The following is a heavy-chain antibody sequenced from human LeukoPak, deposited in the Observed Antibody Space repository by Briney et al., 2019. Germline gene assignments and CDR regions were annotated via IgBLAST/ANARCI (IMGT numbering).Heavy chain of an antibody. CDR1: RFTYSSYR. J-gene: IGHJ4*02. V-gene: IGHV3-7*03. CDR3: ARAYDDYFDY. CDR2: INQDGSEK. D-gene: IGHD3-16*01. Sequence: GGTLRLSCAASRFTYSSYRLSWLRQAPAKGLEWLTNINQDGSEKYYVGSVKGRFTISRDNAKNSLYLQMNRLRAEDTAVYYCARAYDDYFDYWGQGTLVTVSS.